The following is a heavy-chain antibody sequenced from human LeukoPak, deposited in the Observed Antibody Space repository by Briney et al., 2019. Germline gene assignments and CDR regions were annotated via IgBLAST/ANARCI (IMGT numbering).Heavy chain of an antibody. CDR3: ARGHVY. CDR2: IFYSGST. Sequence: SETLSLTCSVSGGSISGYYWNWIRQPPGKGLEWIGQIFYSGSTTYNPSLKSPVTISVDTSKNQFSLKLRSVTAADTAVYYCARGHVYWGQGTLVTVSS. CDR1: GGSISGYY. V-gene: IGHV4-59*01. J-gene: IGHJ4*02.